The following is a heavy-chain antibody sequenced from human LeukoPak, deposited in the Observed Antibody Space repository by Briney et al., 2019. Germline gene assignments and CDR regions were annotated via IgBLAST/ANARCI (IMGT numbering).Heavy chain of an antibody. V-gene: IGHV4-31*03. CDR1: GGSISSGGYY. CDR3: ARDTHDYQNAFDI. J-gene: IGHJ3*02. CDR2: IYYSGST. D-gene: IGHD4-11*01. Sequence: SETLSLTCTVSGGSISSGGYYWSWIRQHPGKGLEWIGYIYYSGSTDYNPSLKSRVTISVDTSKNQFSLKLSSVTAADTAVYYCARDTHDYQNAFDIWGQGTMVTVSS.